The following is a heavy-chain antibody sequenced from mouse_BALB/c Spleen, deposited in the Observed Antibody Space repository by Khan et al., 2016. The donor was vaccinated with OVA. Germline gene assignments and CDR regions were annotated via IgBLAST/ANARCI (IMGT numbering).Heavy chain of an antibody. CDR3: ARPPYFSYVLVY. V-gene: IGHV9-3-1*01. D-gene: IGHD2-10*01. CDR2: INTYTGEP. CDR1: GYTFTNFG. J-gene: IGHJ4*01. Sequence: QIQLVQSGPELKKPGETVKISCKASGYTFTNFGMNWVKQAPGKGLKWMGWINTYTGEPTYADDFKGRFAFSLETSANTAYLQISNLKNEDTATYFCARPPYFSYVLVYWGQGTSGTVSS.